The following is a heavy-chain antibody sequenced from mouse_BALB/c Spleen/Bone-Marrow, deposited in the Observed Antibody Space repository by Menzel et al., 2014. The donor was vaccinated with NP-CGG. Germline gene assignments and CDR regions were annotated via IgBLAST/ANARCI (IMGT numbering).Heavy chain of an antibody. J-gene: IGHJ4*01. D-gene: IGHD2-4*01. CDR3: ARDGDYDEGYAMDY. Sequence: QVQLQQSGAELVRPGTSVKVSCKASGYAFTNYLIEWVKQRLGQGLEWIGVINPGSGGTNYNEKFKGKATLTADKSSSTAYMQLSSLTSDDSAVYFCARDGDYDEGYAMDYWGQGTSVTVSS. CDR2: INPGSGGT. CDR1: GYAFTNYL. V-gene: IGHV1-54*01.